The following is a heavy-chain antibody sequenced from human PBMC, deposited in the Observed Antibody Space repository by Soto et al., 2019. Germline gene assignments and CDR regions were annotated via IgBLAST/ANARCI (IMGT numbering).Heavy chain of an antibody. CDR3: ARQTTEGDY. CDR1: GGSVSISGYY. CDR2: IYYSGST. D-gene: IGHD4-17*01. J-gene: IGHJ4*02. V-gene: IGHV4-39*01. Sequence: SETLSLTCTASGGSVSISGYYWAWIRQPPGKGLEWIGSIYYSGSTYYNPSLKSRVTISVDTSKNQFSLKLSSVTAADTAVYYCARQTTEGDYWGQGTLVTVSS.